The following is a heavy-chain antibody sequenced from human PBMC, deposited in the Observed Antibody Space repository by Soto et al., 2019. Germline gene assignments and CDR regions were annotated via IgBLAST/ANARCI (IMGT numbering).Heavy chain of an antibody. CDR2: IIPILGIA. CDR1: GGTFSSYT. J-gene: IGHJ4*02. CDR3: ARDPAAGYFDY. Sequence: QVQLVESGAEVKKPGSSVKVSCKASGGTFSSYTISWVRQAPGQGLEWMGRIIPILGIANYAQKFQGRVTITADKSTSPAYMELSSLRSEDTAVYYCARDPAAGYFDYWGQGTLVTVSS. V-gene: IGHV1-69*08. D-gene: IGHD6-13*01.